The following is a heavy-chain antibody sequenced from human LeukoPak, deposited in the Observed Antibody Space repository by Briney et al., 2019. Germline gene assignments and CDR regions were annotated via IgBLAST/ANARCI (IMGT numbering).Heavy chain of an antibody. CDR1: GFTFSSYA. CDR2: IGGGGVDT. J-gene: IGHJ4*02. CDR3: AKDPPTTGTTFDN. Sequence: PGGSLRLSCAASGFTFSSYAMSWVRQAPGKGLGWVSSIGGGGVDTYYADSVKGRFTISRDNSKNTLYLQMNSLRAEDTAVYYCAKDPPTTGTTFDNWGRGTLVTVSS. D-gene: IGHD1-1*01. V-gene: IGHV3-23*01.